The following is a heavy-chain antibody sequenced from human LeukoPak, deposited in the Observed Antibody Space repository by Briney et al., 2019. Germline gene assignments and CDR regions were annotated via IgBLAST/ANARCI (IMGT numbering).Heavy chain of an antibody. Sequence: GGSLRLSCVASGSTFSNAYMSWVRQAPGKGLEWAGRIKSKTDGGTTDYAAPVKGRFTISRDDSKQTPYLQMNSLKTEDTAVYYCTLDQRWSHWAWGQGSQVTVSS. V-gene: IGHV3-15*01. CDR2: IKSKTDGGTT. D-gene: IGHD3-3*01. CDR1: GSTFSNAY. CDR3: TLDQRWSHWA. J-gene: IGHJ5*02.